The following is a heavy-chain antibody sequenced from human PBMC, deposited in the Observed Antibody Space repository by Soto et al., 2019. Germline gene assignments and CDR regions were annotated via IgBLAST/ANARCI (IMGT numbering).Heavy chain of an antibody. CDR1: GYTFTSYA. CDR3: ARPGVKQQLSDVRGYNWFDP. V-gene: IGHV1-3*01. J-gene: IGHJ5*02. D-gene: IGHD6-13*01. CDR2: INAGNGNT. Sequence: ASVKVSCKASGYTFTSYAMHWVRQAPGQRLEWMGWINAGNGNTKYSQKFQGRVTITRDTSASTAYMELSSLRSEDTAVYYCARPGVKQQLSDVRGYNWFDPWGQGTLVTVSS.